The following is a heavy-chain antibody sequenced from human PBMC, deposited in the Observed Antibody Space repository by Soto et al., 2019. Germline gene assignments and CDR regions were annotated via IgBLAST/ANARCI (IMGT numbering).Heavy chain of an antibody. CDR3: ATLAVAGRGPFDY. Sequence: PGGSLRLSCAASGFTFSSYGMHWVRQAPGKGLEWVAVISYDGSNKYYADSVKGRFTISRDNSKNTLYLQMTSLRAEDTAVYYCATLAVAGRGPFDYWGQGTLVTVSS. D-gene: IGHD6-19*01. V-gene: IGHV3-30*03. CDR2: ISYDGSNK. CDR1: GFTFSSYG. J-gene: IGHJ4*02.